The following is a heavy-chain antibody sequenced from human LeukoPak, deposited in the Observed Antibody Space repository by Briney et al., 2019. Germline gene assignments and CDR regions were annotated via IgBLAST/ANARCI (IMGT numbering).Heavy chain of an antibody. J-gene: IGHJ4*02. Sequence: PSETLSLTCTVSGYSISSGYYWGWIRQPPGKGLEWIGSIYHSGSTYYNPSLKSRVTISVDTSKNQFSLKLSSVTAADTAVYYCARDVYDSSGYTPNYWGQGTLVTVSS. CDR1: GYSISSGYY. D-gene: IGHD3-22*01. V-gene: IGHV4-38-2*02. CDR3: ARDVYDSSGYTPNY. CDR2: IYHSGST.